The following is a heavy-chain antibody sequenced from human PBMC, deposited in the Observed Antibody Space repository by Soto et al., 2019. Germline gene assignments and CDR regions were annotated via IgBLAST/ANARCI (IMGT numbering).Heavy chain of an antibody. CDR1: GGSVSDYS. V-gene: IGHV4-34*01. Sequence: SETLARTCAVSGGSVSDYSWTWIGQPPGKGLEWIGELNHSGSTNSNPSLKSRVTISVDTSKNQFSLKLSSVTAADTAVYYCARVSLNSMRDYIWGSFRTYYYYYLDVWGNGTTVS. CDR2: LNHSGST. J-gene: IGHJ6*03. CDR3: ARVSLNSMRDYIWGSFRTYYYYYLDV. D-gene: IGHD3-16*02.